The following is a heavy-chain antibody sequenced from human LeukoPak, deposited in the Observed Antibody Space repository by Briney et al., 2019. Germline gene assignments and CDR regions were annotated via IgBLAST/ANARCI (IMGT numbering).Heavy chain of an antibody. CDR1: GFTFSSYA. J-gene: IGHJ4*02. V-gene: IGHV3-30*04. CDR3: ASLVKHQNFDY. D-gene: IGHD3-16*02. Sequence: PGGSLRLSCAASGFTFSSYAMHWVRQAPGKGLEWVAVISYDGSNKYYADSVKGRFTISRDNSKNTLYLQMNSLRAEDTAVYYCASLVKHQNFDYWGQGTLVTVSS. CDR2: ISYDGSNK.